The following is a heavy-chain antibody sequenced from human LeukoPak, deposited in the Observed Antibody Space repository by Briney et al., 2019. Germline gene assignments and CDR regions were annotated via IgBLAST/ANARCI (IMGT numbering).Heavy chain of an antibody. Sequence: GGSLRLSCAASGFTFSDYYMSWIRQAPGKGLEWVSYISSSGSTIYYADSVKGRFTISRDNAKNSLYLQMNSLRAEDTAVYYCAQSDLDPHSFDYWGQGTLVIVSS. CDR1: GFTFSDYY. J-gene: IGHJ4*02. CDR2: ISSSGSTI. V-gene: IGHV3-11*01. CDR3: AQSDLDPHSFDY.